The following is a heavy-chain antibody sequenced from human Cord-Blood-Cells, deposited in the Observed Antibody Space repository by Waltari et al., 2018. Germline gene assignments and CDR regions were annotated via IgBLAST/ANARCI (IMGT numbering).Heavy chain of an antibody. CDR3: TRDNYSSSWYSVFFDY. CDR1: GFTFGDYA. Sequence: EVQLVESGGGLVQPGRSLRLSCTASGFTFGDYAMSWVRQAPGKGLEWVGFIRSKAYGGTTEYAASVKGRFTISRDDSKSIAYLQMNSLKTEDTAVYYCTRDNYSSSWYSVFFDYWGQGTLVTVSS. J-gene: IGHJ4*02. D-gene: IGHD6-13*01. CDR2: IRSKAYGGTT. V-gene: IGHV3-49*04.